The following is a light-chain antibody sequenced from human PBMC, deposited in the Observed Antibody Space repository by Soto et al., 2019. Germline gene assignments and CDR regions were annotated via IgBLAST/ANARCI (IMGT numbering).Light chain of an antibody. V-gene: IGLV2-14*01. J-gene: IGLJ3*02. CDR2: EVG. CDR1: SSDVGSYNS. CDR3: SSYTSSSTLG. Sequence: QSALTQPASVSGSPGQSITISCTGTSSDVGSYNSVSWYQHHPGKAPKLMIYEVGNRPSGVSNRFSGSKSGNTASLTISGLQAEDEAVYYCSSYTSSSTLGFGGGTKVTVL.